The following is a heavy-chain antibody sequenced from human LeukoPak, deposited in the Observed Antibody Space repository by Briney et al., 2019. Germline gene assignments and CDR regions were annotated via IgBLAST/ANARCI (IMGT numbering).Heavy chain of an antibody. V-gene: IGHV4-39*07. CDR2: IYYSGST. CDR3: ARGTRDGYNANFDY. CDR1: GGSISSSSYY. D-gene: IGHD5-24*01. Sequence: PSETLSLTCTVSGGSISSSSYYWGWIRQPPGKGLEWIGSIYYSGSTYYNPSLKSRVTISVDTSKNQFSLKLSSVTAADTAVYYCARGTRDGYNANFDYWGQGTLATVSS. J-gene: IGHJ4*02.